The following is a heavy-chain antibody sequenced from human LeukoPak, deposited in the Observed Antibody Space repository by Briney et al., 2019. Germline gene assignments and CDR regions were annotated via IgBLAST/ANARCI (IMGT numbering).Heavy chain of an antibody. V-gene: IGHV4-34*01. CDR3: AREDCSGGACTNFDY. D-gene: IGHD2-15*01. J-gene: IGHJ4*02. CDR1: GGTFSGYY. CDR2: INPGGST. Sequence: SETLSLPCAVYGGTFSGYYWIWIRQSPGRGVEWIGEINPGGSTNYNPSLESRLTISVDPSKNQFSLKLSSVTAADTAIYYCAREDCSGGACTNFDYWGQGTLVTVSS.